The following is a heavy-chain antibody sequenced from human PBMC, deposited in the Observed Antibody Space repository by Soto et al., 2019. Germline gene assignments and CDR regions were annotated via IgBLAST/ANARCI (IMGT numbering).Heavy chain of an antibody. D-gene: IGHD2-2*02. CDR1: GFTFSSYS. CDR2: ISSSSSYI. V-gene: IGHV3-21*01. CDR3: ARVTRGYCSSTSCHIDY. Sequence: GGSLRLSCAASGFTFSSYSMNWVRQAPGKGLEWVSSISSSSSYIYYADSVKGRFTISRDNAKNSLYLQMNSLRAEDTAVYYCARVTRGYCSSTSCHIDYWGQGTLVTVSS. J-gene: IGHJ4*02.